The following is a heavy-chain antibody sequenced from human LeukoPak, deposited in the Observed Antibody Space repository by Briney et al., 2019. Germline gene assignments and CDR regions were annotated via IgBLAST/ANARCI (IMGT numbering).Heavy chain of an antibody. Sequence: PGGSLRLSCAASGFTFDDYAMHWVRQAPGKGLEWVSLISWDGGSTYYADSVKGRFTISRDNSKNSLYLQMNSLRAEDTALYYCAKGNLESDYYYYYVDVWGKGTTVTVSS. V-gene: IGHV3-43D*04. J-gene: IGHJ6*03. CDR3: AKGNLESDYYYYYVDV. CDR2: ISWDGGST. CDR1: GFTFDDYA. D-gene: IGHD3-3*01.